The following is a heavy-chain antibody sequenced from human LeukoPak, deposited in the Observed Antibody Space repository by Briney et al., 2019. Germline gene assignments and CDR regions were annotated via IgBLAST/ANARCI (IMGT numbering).Heavy chain of an antibody. D-gene: IGHD2-15*01. V-gene: IGHV4-61*01. CDR1: GGSVSSGSYY. CDR3: ARGRAARGYCSGGSCYDWFDP. CDR2: IYYSGST. Sequence: SETLSLTCTVSGGSVSSGSYYWSWIRQPPGKGLEWIGYIYYSGSTNYNPSLKSRVTISVDTSKNQFSLKLSSVTAADTAVYYCARGRAARGYCSGGSCYDWFDPWGQGTLVTVSS. J-gene: IGHJ5*02.